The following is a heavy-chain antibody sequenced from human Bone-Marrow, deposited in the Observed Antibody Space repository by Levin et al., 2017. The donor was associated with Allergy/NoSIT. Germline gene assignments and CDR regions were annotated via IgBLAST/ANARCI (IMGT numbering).Heavy chain of an antibody. V-gene: IGHV3-48*03. CDR1: SEMFRNYE. CDR2: MGARGSL. J-gene: IGHJ4*02. Sequence: GGSLRLSCVGSSEMFRNYEMTWVRLVPGKGLEWISYMGARGSLSYADSVKGRFTVSRDNDKNTLYLHMNRLRVDDTALYYCADLYCSSGTCFFDYWGRGTQVTVSS. D-gene: IGHD2-15*01. CDR3: ADLYCSSGTCFFDY.